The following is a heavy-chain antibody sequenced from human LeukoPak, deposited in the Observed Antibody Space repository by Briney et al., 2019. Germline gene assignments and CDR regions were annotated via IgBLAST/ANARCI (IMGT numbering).Heavy chain of an antibody. V-gene: IGHV3-33*08. CDR2: IWYDGSNK. Sequence: AGGSLRLSCAASGFTFSSYSMHWVRQAPGKGLEWVAVIWYDGSNKYYADSVKGRFTISRDNSKNTLYLQMNSLRAEDTAVYYCAREYGVVIGSPFDYWGQGTLVTVSS. D-gene: IGHD3-3*01. J-gene: IGHJ4*02. CDR3: AREYGVVIGSPFDY. CDR1: GFTFSSYS.